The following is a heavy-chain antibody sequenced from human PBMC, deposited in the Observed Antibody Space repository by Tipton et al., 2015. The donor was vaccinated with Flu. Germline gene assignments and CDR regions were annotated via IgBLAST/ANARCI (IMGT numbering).Heavy chain of an antibody. Sequence: TLSLTCTVSGGSISSGGAYRSWIRQRPGKGLEWIGGIYYSGSTYYNPSLQSRLTISVDTSKSQSSLRLNAVTAADTAVYYCARDIAAAGTRYYFDYWGQGTLVTVSS. V-gene: IGHV4-31*03. D-gene: IGHD6-13*01. J-gene: IGHJ4*02. CDR1: GGSISSGGAY. CDR3: ARDIAAAGTRYYFDY. CDR2: IYYSGST.